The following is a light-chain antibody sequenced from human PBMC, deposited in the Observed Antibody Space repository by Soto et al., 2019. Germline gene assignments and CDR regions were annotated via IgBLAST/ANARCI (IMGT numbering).Light chain of an antibody. CDR3: LQNNNYPLT. J-gene: IGKJ4*01. V-gene: IGKV1-6*01. CDR2: AAS. CDR1: QDIRSD. Sequence: AIQMTQSPSSLSASVGDRVTVTCRASQDIRSDVGWYQQKPGQAPKVLMYAASRLHSGVPSRFSGSGSGTNFVLTISSLPPEDVATYYCLQNNNYPLTFGGGTKVEIK.